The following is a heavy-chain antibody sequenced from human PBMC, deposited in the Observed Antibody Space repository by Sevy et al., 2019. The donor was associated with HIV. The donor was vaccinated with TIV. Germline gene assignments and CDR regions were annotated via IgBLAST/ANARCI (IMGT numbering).Heavy chain of an antibody. CDR3: AREPSDGGSFFV. D-gene: IGHD1-26*01. CDR1: GFTFSSYE. J-gene: IGHJ4*02. Sequence: GWSLRLSCAASGFTFSSYEMNWFRQAPGKGLEWVSYISSSGSTIYYAYSVKGRFTISRDNAKNSLYLQMNSLRAEDTAVYYCAREPSDGGSFFVWGQGTLVSVSS. V-gene: IGHV3-48*03. CDR2: ISSSGSTI.